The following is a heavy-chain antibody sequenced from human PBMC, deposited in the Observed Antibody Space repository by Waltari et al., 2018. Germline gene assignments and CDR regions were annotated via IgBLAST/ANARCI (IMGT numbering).Heavy chain of an antibody. D-gene: IGHD5-18*01. Sequence: EVQLVESGGGLLQPGGSLRLSCAASGFTFSSYEINWVRPAPGKGLEWVSYISSSGSTIYYADSVKGRFTISRDNAKNSLYLQMNSLRAEDTAVYYCARVGGYSYGDFDYWGQGTLVTVSS. V-gene: IGHV3-48*03. CDR3: ARVGGYSYGDFDY. CDR2: ISSSGSTI. J-gene: IGHJ4*02. CDR1: GFTFSSYE.